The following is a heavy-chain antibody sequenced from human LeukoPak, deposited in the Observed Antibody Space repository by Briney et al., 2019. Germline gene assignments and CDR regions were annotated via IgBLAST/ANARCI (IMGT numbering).Heavy chain of an antibody. CDR1: GGSISSSNW. Sequence: SGTLSLTCAVSGGSISSSNWWSWVRPPPGKGLEWIGEIYNSGSTHYNPSLKSRVTMSVDTSKNQFSLKLSSVTAADTAVYYCARLSTVTTSFDYWGQGTLVTVSS. D-gene: IGHD4-17*01. J-gene: IGHJ4*02. CDR3: ARLSTVTTSFDY. V-gene: IGHV4-4*02. CDR2: IYNSGST.